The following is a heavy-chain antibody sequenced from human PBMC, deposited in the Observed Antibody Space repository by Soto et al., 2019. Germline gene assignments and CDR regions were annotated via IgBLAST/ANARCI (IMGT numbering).Heavy chain of an antibody. CDR3: ARDGAGFDILTGYLSRDAFDI. CDR1: GFTFSSYA. V-gene: IGHV3-30-3*01. Sequence: QVQLVESGGGVVQPGRSLRLSCAASGFTFSSYAMHWVRQAPGKGLEWVAVISYDGSNKYYADSVKGRFTISRDNSKNTLYLQMNSLRAEDTAVYYCARDGAGFDILTGYLSRDAFDIWGQGTMVTVSS. D-gene: IGHD3-9*01. CDR2: ISYDGSNK. J-gene: IGHJ3*02.